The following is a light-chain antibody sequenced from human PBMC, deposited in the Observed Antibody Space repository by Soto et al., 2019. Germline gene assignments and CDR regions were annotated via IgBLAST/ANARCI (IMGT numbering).Light chain of an antibody. Sequence: DIQMTQSPSSLSAAVGDRVTITCRASQGISNYLARYQQKPGKVPKLLIYDASNLETGVPSRFSGSGSGTDFTFTISSLQPEDIATYYCQQYDNLSITFGQGTRLEIK. CDR1: QGISNY. J-gene: IGKJ5*01. CDR2: DAS. CDR3: QQYDNLSIT. V-gene: IGKV1-33*01.